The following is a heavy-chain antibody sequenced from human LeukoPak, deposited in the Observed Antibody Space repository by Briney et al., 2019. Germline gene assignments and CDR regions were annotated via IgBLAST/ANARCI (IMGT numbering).Heavy chain of an antibody. CDR1: GGTFSSYA. D-gene: IGHD2-15*01. J-gene: IGHJ4*02. CDR3: ASMVAASTKRAGSFDN. V-gene: IGHV1-69*05. Sequence: SVKVSCKASGGTFSSYAISRVRQAPGQGLEWMGGIIPIFGTANYAQKFQGRVTITTDESTSTAYMELSSLRSEDTAVSYCASMVAASTKRAGSFDNWGQGTLVTVSS. CDR2: IIPIFGTA.